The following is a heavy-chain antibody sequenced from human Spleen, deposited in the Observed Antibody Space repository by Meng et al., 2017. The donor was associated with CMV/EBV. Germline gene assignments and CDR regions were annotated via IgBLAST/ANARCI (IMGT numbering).Heavy chain of an antibody. Sequence: ASVKVSCKASGYTFTDYYMHWVRQAPGQGLEWMGWINPHSGGTNYAQKFQGRVTMTRDTSVNTAYMELSRLTSDDTALYYCARGSTNSRAYGMDVWGQGTTVTVSS. CDR1: GYTFTDYY. CDR2: INPHSGGT. CDR3: ARGSTNSRAYGMDV. J-gene: IGHJ6*02. V-gene: IGHV1-2*02. D-gene: IGHD2-2*01.